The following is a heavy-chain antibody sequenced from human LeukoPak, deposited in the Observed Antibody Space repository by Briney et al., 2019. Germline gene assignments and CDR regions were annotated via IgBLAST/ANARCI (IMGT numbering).Heavy chain of an antibody. CDR2: LSYGGTNK. V-gene: IGHV3-30-3*01. CDR3: ARDRSGYANDAFDF. J-gene: IGHJ3*01. Sequence: HSGGSLRLSCAASGFTFSDHAMHWVRQAPGKGLEWVAVLSYGGTNKYYADSVKGRFTISRDNSKNTMFLQMNSLRAEDTAVYHCARDRSGYANDAFDFWGQGTMVTVSS. CDR1: GFTFSDHA. D-gene: IGHD3-3*01.